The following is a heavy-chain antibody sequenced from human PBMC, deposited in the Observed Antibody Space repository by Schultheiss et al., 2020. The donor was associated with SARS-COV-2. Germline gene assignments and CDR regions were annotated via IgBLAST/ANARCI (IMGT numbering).Heavy chain of an antibody. CDR2: IYHSGST. D-gene: IGHD1-26*01. CDR3: ARRPSGSYYYYMDV. V-gene: IGHV4-38-2*01. CDR1: GYSISSGYY. Sequence: SETLSLTCAVSGYSISSGYYWGWIRQPPGKGLEWIGSIYHSGSTYYNPSLKSRVTISVDTSKNQFSLKLSSVTAADTAVYYCARRPSGSYYYYMDVWGKGTTVTVSS. J-gene: IGHJ6*03.